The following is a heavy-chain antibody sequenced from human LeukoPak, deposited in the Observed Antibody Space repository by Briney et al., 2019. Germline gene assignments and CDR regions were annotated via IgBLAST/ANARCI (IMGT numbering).Heavy chain of an antibody. D-gene: IGHD6-19*01. V-gene: IGHV1-69*02. Sequence: SVKVSCKASEGTFSSYTISWVRQAPGQGLEWMGRIIPILGIANYAQKFQGRVTITADKSTSTAYMELSSLRSEDTAVYYCARAYSSGRGYYFDYWGQGTLVTVSS. CDR1: EGTFSSYT. CDR2: IIPILGIA. CDR3: ARAYSSGRGYYFDY. J-gene: IGHJ4*02.